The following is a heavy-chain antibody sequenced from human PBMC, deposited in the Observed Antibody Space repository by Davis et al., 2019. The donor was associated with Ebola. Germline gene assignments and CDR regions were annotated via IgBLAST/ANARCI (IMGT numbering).Heavy chain of an antibody. V-gene: IGHV3-48*03. J-gene: IGHJ6*03. CDR2: ISSRGSTI. D-gene: IGHD6-13*01. Sequence: GGSLRLSCAASGFTFSSYEMNWVRQAPGKGLEWVSYISSRGSTIYYADSVKGRFTISRDNAKNSLFLQMNSLRAEDAAVYYCTRGLSSSPWNYYYYYMDVWGKGTPVTVSS. CDR3: TRGLSSSPWNYYYYYMDV. CDR1: GFTFSSYE.